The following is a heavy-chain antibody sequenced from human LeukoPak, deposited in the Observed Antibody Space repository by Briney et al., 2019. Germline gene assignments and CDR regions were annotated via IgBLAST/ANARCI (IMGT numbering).Heavy chain of an antibody. V-gene: IGHV4-34*01. CDR2: INHSGST. J-gene: IGHJ4*02. Sequence: SETLSLTCAVYGGSFSGYYWSWIRQPPGKGLEWIGEINHSGSTNYNPSLKSRVTISVDTSKNQFSLKLSSVTAADTAVYYCARRYRFGSTYFDYWGQGTLVTVSS. D-gene: IGHD2-2*01. CDR3: ARRYRFGSTYFDY. CDR1: GGSFSGYY.